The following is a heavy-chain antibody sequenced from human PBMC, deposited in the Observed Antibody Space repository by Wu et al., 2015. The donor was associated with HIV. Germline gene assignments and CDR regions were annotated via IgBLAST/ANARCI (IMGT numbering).Heavy chain of an antibody. CDR3: AKTNRIVTNGIDFYHYYGMDV. Sequence: QVQLVQFGAEVRKPGSSVKVTCKASGDGFTSYAVSWVRQAPGQGLEWMGRITPLFGRPNYAQRFQGRVTITADGSMSTAYMELSSLQSEDTAVYYCAKTNRIVTNGIDFYHYYGMDVWGQGTTVTVS. CDR1: GDGFTSYA. CDR2: ITPLFGRP. J-gene: IGHJ6*02. D-gene: IGHD1-1*01. V-gene: IGHV1-69*15.